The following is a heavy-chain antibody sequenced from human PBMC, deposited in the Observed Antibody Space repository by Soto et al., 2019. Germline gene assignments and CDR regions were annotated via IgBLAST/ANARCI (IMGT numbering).Heavy chain of an antibody. CDR3: ARHGTVVVPAASDY. Sequence: PGESLKISCQASGDSFTTYWIGWVRQMPGKGLEWMGIIYPGDSDTRYSPSFQGQVTISADKSISTAYLQWSSLKASDTAMYYCARHGTVVVPAASDYWGQGTLVTVSS. J-gene: IGHJ4*02. CDR2: IYPGDSDT. D-gene: IGHD2-2*01. V-gene: IGHV5-51*01. CDR1: GDSFTTYW.